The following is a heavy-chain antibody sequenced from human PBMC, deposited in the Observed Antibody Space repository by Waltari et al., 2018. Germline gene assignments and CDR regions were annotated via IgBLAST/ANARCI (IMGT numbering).Heavy chain of an antibody. CDR1: GFTFSSYA. V-gene: IGHV3-30-3*01. CDR2: ISYDGSNK. CDR3: ASPLNYYYDSSLRFDY. D-gene: IGHD3-22*01. Sequence: QVQLVESGGGVFQPGRSLRLSCAASGFTFSSYALHWVRPAPGKGLEWVAVISYDGSNKYYADSVKGRFTISRDNSKNTLYLQMNSLRAEDTAVYYCASPLNYYYDSSLRFDYWGQGTLVTVSS. J-gene: IGHJ4*02.